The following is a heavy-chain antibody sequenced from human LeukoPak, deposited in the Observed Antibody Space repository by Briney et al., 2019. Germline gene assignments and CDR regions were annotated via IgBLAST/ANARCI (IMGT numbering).Heavy chain of an antibody. CDR3: ARDLRGDVLRFLEWLFPSLDY. Sequence: GGSLRLSCAASGFIFTNYNINWVRQAPGKGLEWVSSISGGSTYIYYADSVKGRFTISRDNAKNSLYLQMNSLRAEDTAVYYCARDLRGDVLRFLEWLFPSLDYWGQGTLVTVSS. V-gene: IGHV3-21*01. D-gene: IGHD3-3*01. CDR1: GFIFTNYN. J-gene: IGHJ4*02. CDR2: ISGGSTYI.